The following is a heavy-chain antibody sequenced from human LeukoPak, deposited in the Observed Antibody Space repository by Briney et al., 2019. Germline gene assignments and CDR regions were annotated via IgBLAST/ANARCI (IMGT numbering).Heavy chain of an antibody. D-gene: IGHD6-19*01. V-gene: IGHV3-23*01. CDR3: ANKLSAVAGQYFDY. CDR2: ISGSGGST. J-gene: IGHJ4*02. CDR1: GFTFSSYA. Sequence: GGSLRLSCAASGFTFSSYAMGWVRQAPGKGLEWVSAISGSGGSTYYADSVKGRFTISRDNSKNTLYLQMNSLRAEDTAVYHCANKLSAVAGQYFDYWGQGTLVTVSS.